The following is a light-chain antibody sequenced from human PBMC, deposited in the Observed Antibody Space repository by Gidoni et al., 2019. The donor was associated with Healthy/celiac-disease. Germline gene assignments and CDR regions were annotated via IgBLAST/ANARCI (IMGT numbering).Light chain of an antibody. CDR1: QSVLYSYNNQNY. Sequence: DIVMTQSPDSLAVSLGERATINCKSSQSVLYSYNNQNYLAWYQQKPGQHPKLLIYWASTRESGVPDRFSGSGSGTDFTLTISSLQAEDVAVYYCQQYYSTPPLYTFGQGTKLEIK. V-gene: IGKV4-1*01. J-gene: IGKJ2*01. CDR3: QQYYSTPPLYT. CDR2: WAS.